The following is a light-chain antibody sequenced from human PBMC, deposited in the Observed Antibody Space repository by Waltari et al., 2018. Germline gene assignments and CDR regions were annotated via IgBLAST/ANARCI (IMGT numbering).Light chain of an antibody. V-gene: IGLV3-21*01. CDR3: QVWDRGADHVI. J-gene: IGLJ2*01. CDR1: SLGSKS. Sequence: SYDLTQSPSVSVSPGQTARITCGGDSLGSKSVHWYQQKPPQAPMLVIYYDDVRPSGIPERFSGSKSGTTATLIISGVEAGDEADYYCQVWDRGADHVIFGGGTRLTVL. CDR2: YDD.